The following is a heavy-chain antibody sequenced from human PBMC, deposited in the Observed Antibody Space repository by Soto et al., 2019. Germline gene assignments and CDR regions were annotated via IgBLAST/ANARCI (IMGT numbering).Heavy chain of an antibody. CDR2: NQNKANSYTT. D-gene: IGHD1-26*01. CDR1: GFTFSAHY. CDR3: AIVSIVGPSGRRSFDY. J-gene: IGHJ4*02. V-gene: IGHV3-72*01. Sequence: EVQLVESGGGLVQPGGSLRFSCAGSGFTFSAHYMDWVRQAPGMGPECVGRNQNKANSYTTEYAASVGARLTISRKDSQNSLFLQMKRLKTEDTAVYYCAIVSIVGPSGRRSFDYWGQGSHVAFSS.